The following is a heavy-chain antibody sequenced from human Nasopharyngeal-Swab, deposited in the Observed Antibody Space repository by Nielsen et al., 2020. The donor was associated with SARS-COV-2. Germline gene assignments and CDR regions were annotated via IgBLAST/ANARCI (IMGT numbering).Heavy chain of an antibody. CDR1: GFTFTNYA. J-gene: IGHJ6*02. Sequence: GESLKISCAVSGFTFTNYAMSWVRQAPGKGLEWVSAISGSGDSTYYADSVKARFTISRDNSKNTLYLQMNSLRVEDTAVYYCARHDPGYHYFYGMDVWGQGTTVTVSS. CDR3: ARHDPGYHYFYGMDV. V-gene: IGHV3-23*01. CDR2: ISGSGDST. D-gene: IGHD2-2*01.